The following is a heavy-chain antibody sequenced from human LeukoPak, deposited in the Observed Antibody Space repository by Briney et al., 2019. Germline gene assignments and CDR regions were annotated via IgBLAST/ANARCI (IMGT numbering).Heavy chain of an antibody. CDR3: ARDGAFGELLG. Sequence: ASVKVSCKASGYTFTGYYMHWVRQAPGQGLEWMGWINPNSGGTNYAQKFQGRVTMTTDASTSTAYMELRSLRSDDTAVYYCARDGAFGELLGWGQGTLVTVSS. CDR2: INPNSGGT. CDR1: GYTFTGYY. J-gene: IGHJ4*02. D-gene: IGHD3-10*01. V-gene: IGHV1-2*02.